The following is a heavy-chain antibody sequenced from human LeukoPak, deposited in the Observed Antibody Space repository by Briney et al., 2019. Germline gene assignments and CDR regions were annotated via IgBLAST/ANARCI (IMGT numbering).Heavy chain of an antibody. D-gene: IGHD3-16*01. CDR2: INPSGGST. Sequence: ASVKVCCKASGYTFTSYYMHWVRQAPGQGLEWMGIINPSGGSTSYAQKFQGRVTMTRDTSTSTVYMELSSLRSEDTAVYYCARDSRPYRYYYYGMDVWGQGTTVTVSS. V-gene: IGHV1-46*01. CDR3: ARDSRPYRYYYYGMDV. CDR1: GYTFTSYY. J-gene: IGHJ6*02.